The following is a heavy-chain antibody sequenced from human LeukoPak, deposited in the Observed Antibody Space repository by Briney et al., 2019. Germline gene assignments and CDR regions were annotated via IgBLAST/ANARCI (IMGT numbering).Heavy chain of an antibody. CDR3: AKTLTIFGVVINSPGFDP. D-gene: IGHD3-3*01. J-gene: IGHJ5*02. Sequence: SVKVSCKASGGTFSSYAISWVRQAPGQGLEWMGGIIPIFGTANYAQKFQGRVTITADESTSTAYMELSSLRSEDTAVYYCAKTLTIFGVVINSPGFDPWGQGTLVTVSS. V-gene: IGHV1-69*13. CDR1: GGTFSSYA. CDR2: IIPIFGTA.